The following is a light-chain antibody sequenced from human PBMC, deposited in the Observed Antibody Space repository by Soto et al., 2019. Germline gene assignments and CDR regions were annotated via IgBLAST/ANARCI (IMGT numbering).Light chain of an antibody. CDR3: QQYNNFPRT. CDR2: GAS. V-gene: IGKV3-15*01. Sequence: EIVMTQSPATLSVSPGERATLSCRASQSVSSNLAWYQQKPGQAPRPLIYGASTRATGIPARFSGSGSGTEFTLTISSLQSEDFAFYYCQQYNNFPRTFGQGTKVEIK. J-gene: IGKJ1*01. CDR1: QSVSSN.